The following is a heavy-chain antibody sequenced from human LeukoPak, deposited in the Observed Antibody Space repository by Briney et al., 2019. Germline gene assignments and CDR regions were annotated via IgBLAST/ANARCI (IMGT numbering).Heavy chain of an antibody. CDR2: ISSSSSYI. CDR3: AILAQVIAAAGAS. D-gene: IGHD6-13*01. J-gene: IGHJ5*02. V-gene: IGHV3-21*01. Sequence: GGSLRLSCAASGFTFSSYSMNWVRQAPGKGLEWVSSISSSSSYIYYADSVKGRFTISRDNAKNSLYLQMNSLRAEDTAVYYCAILAQVIAAAGASWGQGTLVTVSS. CDR1: GFTFSSYS.